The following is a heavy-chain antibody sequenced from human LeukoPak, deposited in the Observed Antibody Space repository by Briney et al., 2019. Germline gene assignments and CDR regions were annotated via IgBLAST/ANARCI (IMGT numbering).Heavy chain of an antibody. CDR2: ISSSSSYI. CDR1: GFTFSSYS. CDR3: ARDHIAVAGISDY. D-gene: IGHD6-19*01. J-gene: IGHJ4*02. V-gene: IGHV3-21*01. Sequence: GGSLRLSCAASGFTFSSYSMNWVRQAPGKGLEWVSSISSSSSYIYYADSVKGRFTIPRDNAKNSLYLQMNSLRAEDTAVYYCARDHIAVAGISDYWGQGTLVTVSS.